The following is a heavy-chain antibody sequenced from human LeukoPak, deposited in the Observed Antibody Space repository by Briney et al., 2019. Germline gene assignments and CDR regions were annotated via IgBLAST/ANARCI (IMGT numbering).Heavy chain of an antibody. CDR3: ARADIVATILNNFDY. Sequence: GGSLRLSCAASGFTFRTYWMHWVRQGPGKGLVWVSRINGDGSSTSYADSVKGRFTISRDNAKNTVYLQMNSLRAEDTAVYYCARADIVATILNNFDYWGQGTLVTVSS. V-gene: IGHV3-74*01. D-gene: IGHD5-12*01. CDR1: GFTFRTYW. CDR2: INGDGSST. J-gene: IGHJ4*02.